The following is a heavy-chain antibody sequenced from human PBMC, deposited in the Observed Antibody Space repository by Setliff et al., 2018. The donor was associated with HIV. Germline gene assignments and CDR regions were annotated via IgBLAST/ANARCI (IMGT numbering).Heavy chain of an antibody. J-gene: IGHJ4*02. CDR1: GFTVSRFY. Sequence: ETLRLSCAASGFTVSRFYMSWVRQAPGKGLEWVSVIYSDGSSYYADSVRGRFTISRDNYKNTLYLQMNSLRPEDTAVYYCARDSPLSHFDYWGQGILVTVSS. V-gene: IGHV3-53*01. CDR3: ARDSPLSHFDY. CDR2: IYSDGSS.